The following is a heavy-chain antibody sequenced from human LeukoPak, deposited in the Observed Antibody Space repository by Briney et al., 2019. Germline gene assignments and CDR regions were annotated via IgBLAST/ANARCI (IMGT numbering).Heavy chain of an antibody. CDR3: ARGRAPTYYYGSGSSY. J-gene: IGHJ4*02. V-gene: IGHV4-34*01. CDR2: INHSGST. D-gene: IGHD3-10*01. CDR1: GGSFSGYY. Sequence: SETLSLTCAVYGGSFSGYYWSWIRRPPGKGLEWIGEINHSGSTNYNPSLKSRVTISVDTSKNQFSLKLSSVTAADTAVYYCARGRAPTYYYGSGSSYWGQGTLVTVSS.